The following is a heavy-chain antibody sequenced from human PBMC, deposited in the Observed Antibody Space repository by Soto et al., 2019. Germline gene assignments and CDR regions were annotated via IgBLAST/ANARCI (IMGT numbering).Heavy chain of an antibody. CDR1: GGSISNSRDY. J-gene: IGHJ4*02. V-gene: IGHV4-39*01. D-gene: IGHD3-10*01. CDR2: IYYSGKT. Sequence: SETLSLTCSVSGGSISNSRDYWGWIRQPPGKGLEWIATIYYSGKTYYNTSLKSRVTISVDTSKNQFSLKLSSVTAADTAVYYFACPPPIYGSGFPFDFWGQGTLVNVSS. CDR3: ACPPPIYGSGFPFDF.